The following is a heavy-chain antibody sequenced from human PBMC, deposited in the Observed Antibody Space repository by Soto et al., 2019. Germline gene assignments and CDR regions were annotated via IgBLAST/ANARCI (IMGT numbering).Heavy chain of an antibody. J-gene: IGHJ6*02. V-gene: IGHV1-69*12. CDR1: GGTFSGYA. Sequence: QVQLVQSGAEVKKPGSSVKVSCKASGGTFSGYAISWVRQAPGQGLEWMGGSIPIFGTADYAQKFQGRVTITADESTSTAYMELSRLRSEDTAVYYCASHSSGQLVGYYYYGMDVWGQGTTVTVSS. CDR3: ASHSSGQLVGYYYYGMDV. CDR2: SIPIFGTA. D-gene: IGHD6-19*01.